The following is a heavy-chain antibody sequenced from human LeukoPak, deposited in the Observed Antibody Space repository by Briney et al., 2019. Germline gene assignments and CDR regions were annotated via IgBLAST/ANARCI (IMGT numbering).Heavy chain of an antibody. CDR1: GDTFNDYH. V-gene: IGHV1-2*02. CDR3: ATIGMRGSYWDFAQ. D-gene: IGHD1-26*01. Sequence: GASVTVSCKAVGDTFNDYHVHWVRQAPGLGAQGLEWMGWVTPSSGWRRYSQRFQGRAAMTSDTSSSTVYMELTRLTSDDTGIYFCATIGMRGSYWDFAQWGQGTLVTVSS. J-gene: IGHJ4*02. CDR2: VTPSSGWR.